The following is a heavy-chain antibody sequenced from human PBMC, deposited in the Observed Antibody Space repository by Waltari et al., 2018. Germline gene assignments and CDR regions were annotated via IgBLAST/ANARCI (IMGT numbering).Heavy chain of an antibody. CDR1: GGSISSYY. V-gene: IGHV4-59*01. Sequence: QVQLQESGPGLVKPSETLSLTCTVSGGSISSYYWRWIRQPPGKGLEWIGYIYYSGSTNYNPSLKSRVTISVDTSKNQFSLKLSSVTAADTAVYYCARGGRYSYGPSVYFDYWGQGTLVTVSS. CDR2: IYYSGST. D-gene: IGHD5-18*01. J-gene: IGHJ4*02. CDR3: ARGGRYSYGPSVYFDY.